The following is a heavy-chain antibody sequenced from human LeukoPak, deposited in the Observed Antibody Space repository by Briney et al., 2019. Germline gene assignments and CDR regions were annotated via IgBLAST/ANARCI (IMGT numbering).Heavy chain of an antibody. Sequence: ASVMVSCKASGYTFTGYFIHWVRQAPGQGLEWLGWIDPNSGGTVYAQSFQGRVTMTRDTSISTAYMEVSSLTSDDTAVYYCARIKTSGSFYNYWGQGTLVTVSS. CDR1: GYTFTGYF. D-gene: IGHD3-10*01. V-gene: IGHV1-2*02. CDR3: ARIKTSGSFYNY. CDR2: IDPNSGGT. J-gene: IGHJ4*02.